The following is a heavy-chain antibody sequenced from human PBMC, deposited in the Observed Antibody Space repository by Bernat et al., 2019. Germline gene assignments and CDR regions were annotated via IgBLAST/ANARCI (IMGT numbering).Heavy chain of an antibody. CDR1: GGSISDSTYY. CDR3: AGRPARGRFDP. Sequence: QLLLQESGPGLVKSSETLSLTCTVSGGSISDSTYYWLWIRQPPGKGLEWVGTIYYSGSTYYNPSLKSRVTISVDTSKNQFSLKLNSVTAADTAVYYCAGRPARGRFDPWGQGTLVTVSS. V-gene: IGHV4-39*01. CDR2: IYYSGST. J-gene: IGHJ5*02. D-gene: IGHD2-2*01.